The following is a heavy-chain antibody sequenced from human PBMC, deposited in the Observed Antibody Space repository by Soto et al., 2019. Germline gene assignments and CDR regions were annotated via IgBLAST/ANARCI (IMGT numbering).Heavy chain of an antibody. V-gene: IGHV4-4*07. CDR3: ARESTVAGTDNWFDS. D-gene: IGHD6-13*01. CDR2: IYTSGST. Sequence: SETLSLTCTVSGAFISVYYCSWIRQPAGKGLEWIGRIYTSGSTKYSPSLKSRATMSVDTSKKQFSLKLNSVTAADAAVYYCARESTVAGTDNWFDSWGQGTLVTVSS. J-gene: IGHJ5*01. CDR1: GAFISVYY.